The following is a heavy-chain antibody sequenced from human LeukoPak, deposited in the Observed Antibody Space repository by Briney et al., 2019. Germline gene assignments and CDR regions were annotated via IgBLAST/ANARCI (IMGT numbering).Heavy chain of an antibody. J-gene: IGHJ4*02. Sequence: GGSLRLSCAASGFSVSGTYMSWVRQAPGKGLEWVSLIYSGGSTYYADSVQGRFTISRDNSKNTLYLQMNSLRAEGTAVYYCARGVYGSGTLGFWGQGTLLTVSS. CDR2: IYSGGST. CDR1: GFSVSGTY. V-gene: IGHV3-53*01. D-gene: IGHD3-10*01. CDR3: ARGVYGSGTLGF.